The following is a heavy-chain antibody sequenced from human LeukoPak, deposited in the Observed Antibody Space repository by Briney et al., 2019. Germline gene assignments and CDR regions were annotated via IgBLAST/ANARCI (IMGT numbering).Heavy chain of an antibody. CDR3: ARRNSIAVAGTKERYYFDY. J-gene: IGHJ4*02. D-gene: IGHD6-19*01. V-gene: IGHV4-59*08. CDR2: IYYSGST. Sequence: SETLSLTCTVSGGSISSYYWSWIRQPPGKGLEWIGYIYYSGSTNYNPSLKSRVTKSVDTSKNQFSLKLSSVTAADTAVYYCARRNSIAVAGTKERYYFDYWGQGTLVTVS. CDR1: GGSISSYY.